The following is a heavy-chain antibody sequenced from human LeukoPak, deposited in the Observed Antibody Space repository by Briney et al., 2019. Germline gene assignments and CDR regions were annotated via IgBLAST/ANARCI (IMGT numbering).Heavy chain of an antibody. Sequence: PGGSLRLSCAAPGFTFSSYGIHWVRQAPGKGLEWVSFIQYDGNNKYYTDSVKGRFTISRDNSKNTLYLQMNSLRTEDTAVYYCAKTTTGYTTGWFDGWGQGTLVTVSS. CDR1: GFTFSSYG. D-gene: IGHD6-19*01. V-gene: IGHV3-30*02. CDR2: IQYDGNNK. J-gene: IGHJ5*02. CDR3: AKTTTGYTTGWFDG.